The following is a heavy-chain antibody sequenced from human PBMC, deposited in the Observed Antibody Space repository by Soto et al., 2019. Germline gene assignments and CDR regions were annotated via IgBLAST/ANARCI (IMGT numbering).Heavy chain of an antibody. CDR3: ARDGYYYDSSGYHHDAFDI. V-gene: IGHV1-69*12. J-gene: IGHJ3*02. CDR2: IIPIFGTA. Sequence: QVQLVQSGAEVKKPGSSVKVSCKASGGTFSSYAISWVRQAPGQGLEWMGGIIPIFGTANYAQKFQGRVTITADESTSTAYMELSSRRSEATAVYYCARDGYYYDSSGYHHDAFDIWGQGTMVTVSS. D-gene: IGHD3-22*01. CDR1: GGTFSSYA.